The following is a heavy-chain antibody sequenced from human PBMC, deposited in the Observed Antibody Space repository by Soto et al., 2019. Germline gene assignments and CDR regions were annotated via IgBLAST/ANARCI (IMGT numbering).Heavy chain of an antibody. CDR3: ARGWGIDH. V-gene: IGHV3-74*01. D-gene: IGHD7-27*01. CDR1: GFTFSDYW. CDR2: INGDGSIT. Sequence: PGGSLRLSCAASGFTFSDYWIHWVRQAPVKGLVWVSRINGDGSITSYADSVKGRFTISRDNAKNTIYLQMNSLSAEDTAVYYCARGWGIDHWGQGTLVTVSS. J-gene: IGHJ4*02.